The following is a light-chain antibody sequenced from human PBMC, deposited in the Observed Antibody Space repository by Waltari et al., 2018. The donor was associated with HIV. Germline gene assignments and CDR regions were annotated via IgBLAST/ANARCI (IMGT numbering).Light chain of an antibody. Sequence: QSVLTQPPSASGTPGQRVTISCSGSNSNIGNNPVEWYQQLPGTAPKLLIYSNNQRPSGVPDRFYGSKSGTSGSLAISGLQSEDEADYYCGAWDDSLHGPLFGGGTKLTVL. J-gene: IGLJ2*01. CDR1: NSNIGNNP. CDR3: GAWDDSLHGPL. V-gene: IGLV1-44*01. CDR2: SNN.